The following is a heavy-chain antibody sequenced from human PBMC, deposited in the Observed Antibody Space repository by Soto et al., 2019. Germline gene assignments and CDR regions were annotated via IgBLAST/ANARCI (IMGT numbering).Heavy chain of an antibody. CDR1: GYIFTNYD. CDR3: ARFGSAAYYYYGVDV. D-gene: IGHD3-10*01. V-gene: IGHV1-18*01. J-gene: IGHJ6*02. Sequence: ASVKVSCKASGYIFTNYDITWVRQAPGQGLEWMGWVSGYTGNTKYAQKFQDRVTMTTDTSTSTVYMELRSLRSDDTAVYYCARFGSAAYYYYGVDVWGQGTTVTVS. CDR2: VSGYTGNT.